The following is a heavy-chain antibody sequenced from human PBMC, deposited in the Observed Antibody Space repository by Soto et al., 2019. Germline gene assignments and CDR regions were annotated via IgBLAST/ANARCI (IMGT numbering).Heavy chain of an antibody. J-gene: IGHJ4*02. CDR3: ARYYGSGDYYFDY. CDR2: INPNSGGT. D-gene: IGHD3-10*01. V-gene: IGHV1-2*04. CDR1: GYTFTGYY. Sequence: ASVKVSCKASGYTFTGYYMHWVRQAPGQGLEWMGWINPNSGGTNYAQKFQGWVTMTRDTSISTAYMELSRLRSDDTAVYYCARYYGSGDYYFDYWGQGTLVTV.